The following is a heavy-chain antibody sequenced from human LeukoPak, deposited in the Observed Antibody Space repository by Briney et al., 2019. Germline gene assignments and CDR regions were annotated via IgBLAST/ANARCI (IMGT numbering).Heavy chain of an antibody. CDR2: IYTSGST. J-gene: IGHJ6*02. Sequence: SQTLSLTCTVSGGSISSGSYYWSWIRQPAGKGLEWIGRIYTSGSTNYNPSLKSRVTISVDTSKNQFSLKLSSVTAADTAVYYCARGSSGSPYYYYGMDVWGQGTRSPSP. V-gene: IGHV4-61*02. CDR3: ARGSSGSPYYYYGMDV. D-gene: IGHD3-22*01. CDR1: GGSISSGSYY.